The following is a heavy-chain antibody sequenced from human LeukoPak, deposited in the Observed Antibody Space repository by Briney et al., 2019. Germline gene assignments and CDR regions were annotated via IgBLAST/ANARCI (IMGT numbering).Heavy chain of an antibody. D-gene: IGHD6-19*01. V-gene: IGHV3-21*01. CDR1: GFTFSSYS. CDR2: ISSSSSYI. J-gene: IGHJ5*02. CDR3: ARDKIAVAEPTNWFDP. Sequence: GGSLRLSCAASGFTFSSYSMNWVRQDPGKGLEWVSSISSSSSYIYYADSVKGRFTISRDNAKNSLYLQMNSLRAEDTAVYYCARDKIAVAEPTNWFDPWGQGTLVTVSS.